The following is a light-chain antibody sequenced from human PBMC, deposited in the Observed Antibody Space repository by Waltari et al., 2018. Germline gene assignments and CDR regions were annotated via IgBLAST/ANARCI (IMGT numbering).Light chain of an antibody. CDR2: GAS. Sequence: EIVMTQSPATLSVSAGERTTLSCRASQSVRSNLAWYQQKPGQPPRLLIYGASTRATGIPSRFSGSGWGTEFTLTINSLQSEDLAIYYCQQYHIWWTFGQGTKVEIK. J-gene: IGKJ1*01. V-gene: IGKV3-15*01. CDR3: QQYHIWWT. CDR1: QSVRSN.